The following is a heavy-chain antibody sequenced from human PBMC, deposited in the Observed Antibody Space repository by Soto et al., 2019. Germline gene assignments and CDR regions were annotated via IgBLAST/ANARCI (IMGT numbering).Heavy chain of an antibody. CDR2: ISSSSSTI. CDR1: GFTFSSYS. D-gene: IGHD1-26*01. V-gene: IGHV3-48*02. J-gene: IGHJ4*02. Sequence: GGSLRLSCAASGFTFSSYSMNWVRQAPGKGLEWVSYISSSSSTIYYADSVKGRFTISRDNAKNSLYLQMNSLRDEDTAVYYCARDQVPREWELPIDYWGQGTLVTVSS. CDR3: ARDQVPREWELPIDY.